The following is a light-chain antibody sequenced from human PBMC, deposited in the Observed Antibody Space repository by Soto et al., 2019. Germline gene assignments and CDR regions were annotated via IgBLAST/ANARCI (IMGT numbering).Light chain of an antibody. V-gene: IGLV2-23*02. CDR3: PPWASSTANV. J-gene: IGLJ2*01. CDR2: EVS. Sequence: QSALTQPASVSGSPGQSITISCTGTSSDVVGYNLVSWYQQHTGKAPKLMIYEVSKRPSGVSNRFSGSKSGNTASLTITGSQAGDGASYYCPPWASSTANVFGAGTKLTVL. CDR1: SSDVVGYNL.